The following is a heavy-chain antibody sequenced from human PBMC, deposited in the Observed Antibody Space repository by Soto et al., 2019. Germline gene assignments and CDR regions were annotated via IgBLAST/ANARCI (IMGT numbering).Heavy chain of an antibody. J-gene: IGHJ4*02. CDR3: ARDTFGGAYDFWH. D-gene: IGHD3-3*01. V-gene: IGHV3-66*01. Sequence: EVQLVESGGGLVQLGGSLRLSCAASGFTVSSDYMTWVRQAPGKGLEWVSVISRGGSAYYADSVKGRFTISRDNSKNTLYLQMNSLRAEDTAVYYCARDTFGGAYDFWHGGQGTLVTVSS. CDR2: ISRGGSA. CDR1: GFTVSSDY.